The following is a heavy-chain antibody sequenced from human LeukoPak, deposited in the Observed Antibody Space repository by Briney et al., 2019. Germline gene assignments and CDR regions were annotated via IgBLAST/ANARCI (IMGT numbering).Heavy chain of an antibody. D-gene: IGHD4-17*01. V-gene: IGHV3-64*01. CDR3: AKPTGWYFDY. Sequence: PGGSLRLSCAASGFAFSSYAMHWVRQAPGKGLEYVSAISSNGGSTYYANSVKGRFTISRDNSKNTLYLQMNSLRAEDTAVYYCAKPTGWYFDYWGQGTLVTVSS. CDR2: ISSNGGST. CDR1: GFAFSSYA. J-gene: IGHJ4*02.